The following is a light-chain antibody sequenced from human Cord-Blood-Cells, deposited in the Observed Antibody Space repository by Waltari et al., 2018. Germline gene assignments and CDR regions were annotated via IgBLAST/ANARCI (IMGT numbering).Light chain of an antibody. V-gene: IGKV4-1*01. CDR2: WAS. J-gene: IGKJ2*01. CDR3: QQYYSTPHT. Sequence: DIVMTQSPDSLAVSLGESATIHCKSSQSVLYSSNNKNYLAGYQQKPGQPPKLLIYWASTRESGVPDRLSGSGSGTDFTLTISSLQAEDVAVYYCQQYYSTPHTFGQGTKLEIK. CDR1: QSVLYSSNNKNY.